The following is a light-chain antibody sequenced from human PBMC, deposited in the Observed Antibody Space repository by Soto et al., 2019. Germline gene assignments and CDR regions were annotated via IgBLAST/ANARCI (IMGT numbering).Light chain of an antibody. CDR3: QEYDGAPIT. V-gene: IGKV1-27*01. CDR1: LPISNY. J-gene: IGKJ5*01. Sequence: DIQMTQSPSSLSASVVDRVTITCRASLPISNYLAWYQQKPGQAPRLVIFDASNRASGMPERFSGSGSGTDFTLTIARLEPEDFAVYYCQEYDGAPITFGLGTRLEI. CDR2: DAS.